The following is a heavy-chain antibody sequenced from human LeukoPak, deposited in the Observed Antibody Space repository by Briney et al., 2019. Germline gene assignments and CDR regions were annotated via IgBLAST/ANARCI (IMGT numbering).Heavy chain of an antibody. CDR1: GGTFSSYA. J-gene: IGHJ1*01. V-gene: IGHV1-69*05. CDR2: IIPIFGTA. Sequence: ASVKVSCKASGGTFSSYAISWVRQAPGQGLEWMGRIIPIFGTANYAQKFQGRVTITTDESTSTAYMEPSSLRSEDTAVYYCARSDAPGAAPLQHWGQGTLVTVSS. D-gene: IGHD6-6*01. CDR3: ARSDAPGAAPLQH.